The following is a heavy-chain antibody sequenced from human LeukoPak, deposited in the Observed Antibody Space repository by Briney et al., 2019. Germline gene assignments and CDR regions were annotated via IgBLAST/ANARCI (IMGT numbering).Heavy chain of an antibody. CDR1: GGSVSSYY. D-gene: IGHD5-18*01. CDR3: AREDVDTAMVYFDY. J-gene: IGHJ4*02. V-gene: IGHV4-4*07. CDR2: IYTSGST. Sequence: SETLSLTCTVSGGSVSSYYWSWIRQPAGKGLEWIGRIYTSGSTNYNPSLKSRVTMSVDTSKNQFSLKLSSVTAADTAVYYCAREDVDTAMVYFDYWGQGTLVTVSS.